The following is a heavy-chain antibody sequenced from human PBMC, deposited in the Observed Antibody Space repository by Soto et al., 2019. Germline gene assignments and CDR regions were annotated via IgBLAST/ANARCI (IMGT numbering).Heavy chain of an antibody. CDR1: GYTFTNYY. V-gene: IGHV1-46*01. CDR2: IHPDGGHT. CDR3: LRGDNDY. J-gene: IGHJ4*02. Sequence: ASVKVACKASGYTFTNYYVKWVRQAPGQGLEWMGVIHPDGGHTTYSQKFQDIVTMTMDTFTSTIYMDLSSLRSEDTAVYYCLRGDNDYWGQGALVTVSS.